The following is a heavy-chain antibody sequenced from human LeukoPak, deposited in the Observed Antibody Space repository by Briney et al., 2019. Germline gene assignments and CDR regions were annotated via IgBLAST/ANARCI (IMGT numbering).Heavy chain of an antibody. D-gene: IGHD3-22*01. J-gene: IGHJ6*02. CDR1: GYTFTSYD. V-gene: IGHV1-8*01. Sequence: ASVKVSCKASGYTFTSYDINWVRQTTGQGLEWMGWMNPSSGNTGYAQKFQGRVSMTRNTSTSTAYMELSSLRSEDTAVYYCARQISGYTTYYYYYGTDVWGQGTTVTVSS. CDR2: MNPSSGNT. CDR3: ARQISGYTTYYYYYGTDV.